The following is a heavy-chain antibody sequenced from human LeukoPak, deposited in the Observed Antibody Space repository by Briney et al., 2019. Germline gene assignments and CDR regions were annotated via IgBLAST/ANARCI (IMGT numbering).Heavy chain of an antibody. CDR1: GGSISSSSYY. V-gene: IGHV4-39*01. Sequence: SETLSLTCTVSGGSISSSSYYWGWIRQPPGKGLEWIGSIYYSGSTYYNPSLKSRVTISVDTSKNQFSLKLSSVTAADTAVYYCARLDIVVVPAAILDVWGQGTTVTVSS. CDR2: IYYSGST. D-gene: IGHD2-2*01. CDR3: ARLDIVVVPAAILDV. J-gene: IGHJ6*02.